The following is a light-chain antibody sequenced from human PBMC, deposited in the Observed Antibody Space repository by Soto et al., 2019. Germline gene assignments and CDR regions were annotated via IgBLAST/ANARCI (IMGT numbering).Light chain of an antibody. CDR1: SSDIGTYNY. CDR3: SSYTTSSTVV. Sequence: QSALTQPASVSGSPGQSITISCTGTSSDIGTYNYVSWYQQHPGKAPKVMIYDVTDRPSGVSNRFSGSKSGYTASLTISGXXXXXXXXXFCSSYTTSSTVVFGGGTKVTV. CDR2: DVT. J-gene: IGLJ2*01. V-gene: IGLV2-14*01.